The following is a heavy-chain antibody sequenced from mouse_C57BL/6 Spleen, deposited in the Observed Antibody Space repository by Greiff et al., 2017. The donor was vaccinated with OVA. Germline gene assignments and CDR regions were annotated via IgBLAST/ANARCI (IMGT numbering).Heavy chain of an antibody. J-gene: IGHJ1*03. CDR3: ARRDGSRTGYFDV. V-gene: IGHV1-80*01. D-gene: IGHD1-1*01. Sequence: VQLVESGAELVKPGASVKISCKASGYAFSSYWMNWVKQRPGKGLEWIGQIYPGDGDTNYNGKFKGKATLTADKSSSTAYMQLSSLTSEDSAVYFCARRDGSRTGYFDVWGTGTTVTVSS. CDR1: GYAFSSYW. CDR2: IYPGDGDT.